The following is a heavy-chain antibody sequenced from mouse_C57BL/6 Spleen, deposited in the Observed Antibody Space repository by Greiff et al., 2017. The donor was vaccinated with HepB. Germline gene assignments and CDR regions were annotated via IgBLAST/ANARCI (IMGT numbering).Heavy chain of an antibody. V-gene: IGHV1-52*01. Sequence: QVQLQQPGAELVRPGSSVKLSCKASGYTFTSYWMHWVKQRPIQGLEWIGNIDPSDSETHYNQKFKDKATLTVDKSSSTAYMQLSSLTSEDSAVSYCARVLLGGYYFDYWGQGTTLTVSS. CDR3: ARVLLGGYYFDY. D-gene: IGHD2-12*01. J-gene: IGHJ2*01. CDR2: IDPSDSET. CDR1: GYTFTSYW.